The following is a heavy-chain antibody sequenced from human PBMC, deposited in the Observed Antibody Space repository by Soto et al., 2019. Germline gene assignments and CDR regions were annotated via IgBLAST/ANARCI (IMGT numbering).Heavy chain of an antibody. Sequence: VKVSCKASGYTFIRYAMNWVRQAPGQRLEWMGWINAGNGNTKYSQKFQGRVTMTRNTSISTAYMELSSLRSEDTAVYYCARGVFSGHVWGQGTTVTVSS. CDR3: ARGVFSGHV. J-gene: IGHJ6*02. CDR1: GYTFIRYA. CDR2: INAGNGNT. V-gene: IGHV1-3*01.